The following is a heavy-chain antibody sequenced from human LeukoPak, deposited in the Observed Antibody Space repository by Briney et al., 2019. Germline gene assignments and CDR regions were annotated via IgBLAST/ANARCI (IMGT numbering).Heavy chain of an antibody. CDR1: GYTFTGYY. Sequence: ASVKVSCKASGYTFTGYYLHWVRQAPGQGLEWMGWINPNTGDTKYSQTFQASVTMTRDTSISTAYMELSRLRSDDTAVYYCASDSGSYYYWGQGTLVTVSS. D-gene: IGHD1-26*01. V-gene: IGHV1-2*02. CDR2: INPNTGDT. CDR3: ASDSGSYYY. J-gene: IGHJ4*02.